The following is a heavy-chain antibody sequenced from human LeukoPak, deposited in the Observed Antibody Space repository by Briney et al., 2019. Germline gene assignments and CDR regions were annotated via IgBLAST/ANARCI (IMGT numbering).Heavy chain of an antibody. Sequence: SETLSLTCTVSGGSISSYYWIWIRQPPGKGLEWIGYIYYSGSTNYNPSLKSRVTISVDTSKNQFSLKLSSVTAADTAVYYCARHIRRWGLYYFDYWGQGTLVTVSS. D-gene: IGHD3-10*01. V-gene: IGHV4-59*08. J-gene: IGHJ4*02. CDR3: ARHIRRWGLYYFDY. CDR1: GGSISSYY. CDR2: IYYSGST.